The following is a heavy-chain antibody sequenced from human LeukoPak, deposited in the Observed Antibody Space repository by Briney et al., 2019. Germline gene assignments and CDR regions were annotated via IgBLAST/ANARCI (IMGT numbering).Heavy chain of an antibody. Sequence: PGGSLRPSCAASAFTLTDYYMSWIRQAPGKGLEWVAYITSSGSTILYADCVKGRFTLSRDNAKTSLYLQMNSLRAEDTAVYYCARTVGYCSGGSCYGNWFDPWGQGTLVTVSS. CDR3: ARTVGYCSGGSCYGNWFDP. D-gene: IGHD2-15*01. CDR1: AFTLTDYY. V-gene: IGHV3-11*04. J-gene: IGHJ5*02. CDR2: ITSSGSTI.